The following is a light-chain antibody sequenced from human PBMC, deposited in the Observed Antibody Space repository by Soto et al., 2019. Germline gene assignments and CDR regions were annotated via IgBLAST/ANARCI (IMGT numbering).Light chain of an antibody. V-gene: IGLV2-14*01. CDR3: SSYTSSRV. CDR2: EVS. CDR1: SSDVGGYNY. Sequence: QSVLTQPASVSGSPGQSITISCTGTSSDVGGYNYVSWYQQHPGKAPKLMIYEVSNRPSGVSNRFSGSKSGNTASLTISGLQAEDEADYYCSSYTSSRVFGGGTKATVL. J-gene: IGLJ2*01.